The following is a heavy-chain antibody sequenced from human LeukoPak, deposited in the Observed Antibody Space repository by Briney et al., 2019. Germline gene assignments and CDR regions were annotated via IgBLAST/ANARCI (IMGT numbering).Heavy chain of an antibody. CDR1: GGSISSGSYY. CDR3: ARAGRGFPLY. J-gene: IGHJ4*02. V-gene: IGHV4-61*02. CDR2: IYTSGST. Sequence: SETLSLTCTVSGGSISSGSYYWSWIRQPAGKGLEWIGRIYTSGSTNYNPSLKSRVTISVDTSKNQFSLKLSSVTAADTAVYYCARAGRGFPLYWGQGTLVTVSS.